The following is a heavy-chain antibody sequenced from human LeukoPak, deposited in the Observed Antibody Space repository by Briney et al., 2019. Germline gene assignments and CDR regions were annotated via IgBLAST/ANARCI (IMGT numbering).Heavy chain of an antibody. V-gene: IGHV1-69*05. CDR3: ARDTLTVVAVTYFDY. Sequence: SVKVSCKASGGTFSSYAISWVRQAPGQGLEWMGRIIPIFGTANYAQKFQGRVTITTDESTSTAYMELSSLRSEDTAVYYCARDTLTVVAVTYFDYWGQGTLVSVSS. J-gene: IGHJ4*02. CDR2: IIPIFGTA. D-gene: IGHD2-15*01. CDR1: GGTFSSYA.